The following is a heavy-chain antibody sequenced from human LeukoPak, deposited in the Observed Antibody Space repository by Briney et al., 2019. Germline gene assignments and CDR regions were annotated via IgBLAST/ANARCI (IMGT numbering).Heavy chain of an antibody. J-gene: IGHJ6*03. Sequence: ASVNVSYKASGYIFTRYYMHWVRQAAGQGLEWMGIKNPSGGSTSYAQNFQGGVTMTRDMSTSTVYMELSSLRSEDTAVYYCARDRRVPMVRYMDVWGKGTTVTVSS. CDR1: GYIFTRYY. CDR3: ARDRRVPMVRYMDV. CDR2: KNPSGGST. V-gene: IGHV1-46*01. D-gene: IGHD3-10*01.